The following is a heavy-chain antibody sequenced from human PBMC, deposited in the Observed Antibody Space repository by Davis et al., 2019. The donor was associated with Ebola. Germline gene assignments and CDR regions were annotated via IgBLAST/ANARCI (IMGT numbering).Heavy chain of an antibody. CDR1: GYTFTSYG. CDR2: IIPIFGTA. CDR3: ARDKYGDNPFDY. Sequence: SVKVSCKASGYTFTSYGISWVRQAPGQGLEWMGGIIPIFGTANYAQKFQGRVTITADESTSTAYMELSSLRSEDTAVYYCARDKYGDNPFDYWGQGTLVTVSS. V-gene: IGHV1-69*13. D-gene: IGHD4-17*01. J-gene: IGHJ4*02.